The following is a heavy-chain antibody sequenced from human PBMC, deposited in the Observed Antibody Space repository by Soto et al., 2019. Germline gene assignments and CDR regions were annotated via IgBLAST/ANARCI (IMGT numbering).Heavy chain of an antibody. CDR2: ISAYNGNT. CDR1: GYTFTSYG. J-gene: IGHJ4*02. V-gene: IGHV1-18*01. Sequence: QVQLVQSGAEVKKPGATVKVSCEASGYTFTSYGISWVRQAPGQGLEWMGWISAYNGNTNYAQKLQGRVTRTTDTTTSTAYMELSSLRSDDTAVYYCARDRGSGWFVYCGQGTLVTVSS. CDR3: ARDRGSGWFVY. D-gene: IGHD6-19*01.